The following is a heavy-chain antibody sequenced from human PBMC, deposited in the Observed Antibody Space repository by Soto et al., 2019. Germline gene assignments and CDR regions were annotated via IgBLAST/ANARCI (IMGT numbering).Heavy chain of an antibody. CDR3: ARDPVDYDGSRGSFDI. D-gene: IGHD2-15*01. CDR2: IIPLFNTS. CDR1: GGTFSSYA. V-gene: IGHV1-69*01. J-gene: IGHJ3*02. Sequence: QVQLVQSGAEVKKPGSSVKVSCKASGGTFSSYAISWVRQAPGHGLEWMGGIIPLFNTSHYAQNFQGRVTITADESTNKAYMELNSLRSDETAVYYCARDPVDYDGSRGSFDIWGQGTMVTVSS.